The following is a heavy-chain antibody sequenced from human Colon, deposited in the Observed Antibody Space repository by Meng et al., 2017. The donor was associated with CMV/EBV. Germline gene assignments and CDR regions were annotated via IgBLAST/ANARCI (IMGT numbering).Heavy chain of an antibody. CDR2: INTYSTYI. CDR1: GFTFSSYA. Sequence: GGSLRLSCAASGFTFSSYAMHWVRQAPGKGLEWVSSINTYSTYIGYADSVKGRFTISRDNAKNSLYLQMNSLGAEDTAVYYCVREVRRSWFDPWGQGTLVTVSS. J-gene: IGHJ5*02. D-gene: IGHD4-17*01. V-gene: IGHV3-21*01. CDR3: VREVRRSWFDP.